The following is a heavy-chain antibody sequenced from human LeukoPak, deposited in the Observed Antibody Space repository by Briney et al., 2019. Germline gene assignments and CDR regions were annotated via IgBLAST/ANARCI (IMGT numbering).Heavy chain of an antibody. CDR1: GFTVSSNY. J-gene: IGHJ4*02. V-gene: IGHV3-66*01. CDR2: IYSDGDI. Sequence: GGSLRLSCSASGFTVSSNYMSWVRQAPGKGLEWVSVIYSDGDIYYANSVRGRFTISRDNSKNTVYLQMNSLRAEDMAVYFCARAPHYYGSGLYYFDYWGQGTLVTVSS. CDR3: ARAPHYYGSGLYYFDY. D-gene: IGHD3-10*01.